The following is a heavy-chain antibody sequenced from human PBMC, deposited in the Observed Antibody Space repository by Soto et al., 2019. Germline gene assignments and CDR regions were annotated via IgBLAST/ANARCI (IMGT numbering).Heavy chain of an antibody. CDR3: CRVGDSWWCYFDV. Sequence: KPSETLSLTCTVSGGSITSSNYYWGWIRQPPGKGLEWIGSIYYTGSTYSNPSLKSRVTISVDTSKKQFSLKLNSVTAADTAVYYCCRVGDSWWCYFDVWAQGTLVTVSS. CDR2: IYYTGST. D-gene: IGHD2-8*02. CDR1: GGSITSSNYY. J-gene: IGHJ4*02. V-gene: IGHV4-39*01.